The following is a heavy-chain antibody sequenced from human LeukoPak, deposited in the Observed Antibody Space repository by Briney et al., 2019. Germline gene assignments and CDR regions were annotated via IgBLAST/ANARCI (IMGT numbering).Heavy chain of an antibody. CDR2: ISGSGNGFSI. Sequence: GGSLRLSCSASGFVFTIYTMYWVCQAPGKGPEYVSTISGSGNGFSIYYADSVKGRFTISRDDSKSILYLQMNGLRSEDTAVYYCVKDFGRIRGTPDSWGQGTLATVSS. J-gene: IGHJ4*02. D-gene: IGHD1-26*01. V-gene: IGHV3-64D*06. CDR3: VKDFGRIRGTPDS. CDR1: GFVFTIYT.